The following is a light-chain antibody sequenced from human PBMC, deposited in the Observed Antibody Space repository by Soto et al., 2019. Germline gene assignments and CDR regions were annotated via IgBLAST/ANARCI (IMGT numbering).Light chain of an antibody. CDR2: LAS. CDR1: HSLQHSNGYNY. Sequence: EIVMTQSPLSLPVTPGEPASISCRSSHSLQHSNGYNYLDWYVQKPGQSPQILIYLASNRASGVPERFSGSGSCTDFTLKISRVEAEDVGTYYCMQALQTPAFGQGTKVEIK. J-gene: IGKJ1*01. CDR3: MQALQTPA. V-gene: IGKV2-28*01.